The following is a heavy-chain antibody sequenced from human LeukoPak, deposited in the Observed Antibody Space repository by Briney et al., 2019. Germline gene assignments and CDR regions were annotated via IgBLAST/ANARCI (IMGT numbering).Heavy chain of an antibody. D-gene: IGHD3-22*01. Sequence: GGSLRLSCAASGFTFSSYAMSWVRQAPGKGLEWVSAISGSGGSTYYADSVKGQFTISRDNSKNTLYLQMNSLRAEDTAVYYCAKDPNSYDSSGYYYANWFDPWGQGTLVTVSS. V-gene: IGHV3-23*01. CDR2: ISGSGGST. J-gene: IGHJ5*02. CDR1: GFTFSSYA. CDR3: AKDPNSYDSSGYYYANWFDP.